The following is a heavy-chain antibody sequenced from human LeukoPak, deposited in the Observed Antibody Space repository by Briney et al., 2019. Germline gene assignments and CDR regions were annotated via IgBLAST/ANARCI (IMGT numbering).Heavy chain of an antibody. D-gene: IGHD3-22*01. CDR1: GGTFSSYA. V-gene: IGHV1-69*04. CDR2: IIPILGIA. J-gene: IGHJ4*02. CDR3: ARERGGVYDSSGYSSFDY. Sequence: ASVKVSCKASGGTFSSYAISWVRQAPGQGLEWMGRIIPILGIANYAQKFQGRVTITADKSTSTAYMELSSLRSEGTAVYYCARERGGVYDSSGYSSFDYWGQGTLVTVPS.